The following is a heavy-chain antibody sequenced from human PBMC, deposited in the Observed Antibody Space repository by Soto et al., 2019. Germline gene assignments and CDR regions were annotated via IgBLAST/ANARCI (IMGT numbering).Heavy chain of an antibody. J-gene: IGHJ4*02. CDR3: ARPDREYYYGSGSYVV. CDR1: GGSISSSSYY. V-gene: IGHV4-39*01. D-gene: IGHD3-10*01. Sequence: QLQLQESGPGLVKPSETLSLTCTVSGGSISSSSYYWGWIRQPPGKGLEWIGSIYYSGSTYYNPSLKSRVTMSVDTSKNQFSLKLSSVTAADTAVYYCARPDREYYYGSGSYVVWGQGTLVTVSS. CDR2: IYYSGST.